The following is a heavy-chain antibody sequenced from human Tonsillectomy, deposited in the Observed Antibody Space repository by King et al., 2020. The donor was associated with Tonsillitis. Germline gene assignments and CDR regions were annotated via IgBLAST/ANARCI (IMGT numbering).Heavy chain of an antibody. CDR2: ISFDGSNK. D-gene: IGHD6-19*01. CDR1: GFTFSSYS. J-gene: IGHJ4*02. CDR3: ARAIAVADPFDS. Sequence: VQLVESGGGVFHPGRSLRLSCATSGFTFSSYSMHWVRQAPGRGLEWVAVISFDGSNKFYADSVKGRFTISRDNSKNTLYLQMNSLRNEDTALYYCARAIAVADPFDSWGQGTLVTVSS. V-gene: IGHV3-30*04.